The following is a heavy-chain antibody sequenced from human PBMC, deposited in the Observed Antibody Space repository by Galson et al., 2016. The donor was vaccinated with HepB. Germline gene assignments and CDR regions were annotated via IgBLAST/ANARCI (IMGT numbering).Heavy chain of an antibody. CDR3: ARHSGVSSVAYQGFDY. CDR1: GGSISCSAYY. Sequence: SETLSLTCTVSGGSISCSAYYWGWIRQPPGKGLEWIGSIHYSGSTSYYASLKSRVTISVDTSKNQFSLNMRSVTAADTAVYYCARHSGVSSVAYQGFDYWGQGTLVTVSS. D-gene: IGHD3-22*01. CDR2: IHYSGST. V-gene: IGHV4-39*01. J-gene: IGHJ4*02.